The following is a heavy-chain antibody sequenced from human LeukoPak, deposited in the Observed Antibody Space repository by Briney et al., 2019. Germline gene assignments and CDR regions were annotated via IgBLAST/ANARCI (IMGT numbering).Heavy chain of an antibody. J-gene: IGHJ5*02. D-gene: IGHD3-10*01. CDR3: AKDPWAYYYGSGSYMGS. Sequence: GGSLRLSCAASGFTFSSYSMNWVRQAPGKGLEWVSSISSSSSYIYYADSVKGRFTISRDNARNSLYLQMNSLRAEDTAVYYCAKDPWAYYYGSGSYMGSWGQGTLVTVSS. CDR1: GFTFSSYS. CDR2: ISSSSSYI. V-gene: IGHV3-21*01.